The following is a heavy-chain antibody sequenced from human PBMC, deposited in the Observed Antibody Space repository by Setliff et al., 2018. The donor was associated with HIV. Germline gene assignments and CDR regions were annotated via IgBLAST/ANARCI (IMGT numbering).Heavy chain of an antibody. J-gene: IGHJ4*02. CDR2: TSASGSTI. V-gene: IGHV3-48*04. D-gene: IGHD1-1*01. CDR1: GFTFSSYS. Sequence: AGGSLRLSCAASGFTFSSYSMNWVRQAPGKGLEWVAYTSASGSTIYYTDSVKGRFTISRDNAKNSLFLQMNSLRAEDTAVYYCARDLDYYFDYWGQGTLVTVSS. CDR3: ARDLDYYFDY.